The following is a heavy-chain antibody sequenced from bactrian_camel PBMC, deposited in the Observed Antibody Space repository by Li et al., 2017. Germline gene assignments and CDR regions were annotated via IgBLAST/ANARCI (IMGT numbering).Heavy chain of an antibody. V-gene: IGHV3S6*01. CDR1: EYTFSSAHC. J-gene: IGHJ4*01. CDR2: IDYDGSAT. Sequence: HVQLVESGGGSVQAGGSLRLSCSASEYTFSSAHCMAWFRQAPGKEREIVAGIDYDGSATYADSVKGRFTISRDNAKATLYLQMNSLKPEDTAMYYCAAAGHCEALIQFPLGQGTQVTVS.